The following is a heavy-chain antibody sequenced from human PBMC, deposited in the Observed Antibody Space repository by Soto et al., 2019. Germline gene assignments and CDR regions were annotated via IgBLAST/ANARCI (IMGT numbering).Heavy chain of an antibody. V-gene: IGHV3-7*03. Sequence: EVQLVESGGGLVQPGGSLRLSCTASGFMFGRYWMTWVRHGPGKGLQWVANMERYASEKYYVDSVKGRFTISRDNADNSVFLDMNNPRVDDTAIYYCARVRATDYEIDYWGQGALVTVSS. D-gene: IGHD4-17*01. CDR2: MERYASEK. CDR3: ARVRATDYEIDY. J-gene: IGHJ4*02. CDR1: GFMFGRYW.